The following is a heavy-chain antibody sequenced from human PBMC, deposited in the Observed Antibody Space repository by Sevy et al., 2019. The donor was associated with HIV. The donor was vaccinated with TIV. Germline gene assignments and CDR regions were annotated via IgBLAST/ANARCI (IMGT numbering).Heavy chain of an antibody. V-gene: IGHV1-46*03. Sequence: ASVKVSCKASGYTFTSYYMHWVRQAPAQGLEWMGIINPSGGSTSYAQKLHGRGTMTRDTSTSTVYMELSSLRSEDTAVYYCAREGSSSSKGNWFDPWGQGTLVTVSS. J-gene: IGHJ5*02. D-gene: IGHD6-6*01. CDR2: INPSGGST. CDR3: AREGSSSSKGNWFDP. CDR1: GYTFTSYY.